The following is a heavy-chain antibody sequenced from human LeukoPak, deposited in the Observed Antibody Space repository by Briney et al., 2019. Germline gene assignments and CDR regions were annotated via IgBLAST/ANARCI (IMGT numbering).Heavy chain of an antibody. D-gene: IGHD6-13*01. J-gene: IGHJ3*02. CDR1: GFTFSSYA. CDR2: ISYDGSNK. V-gene: IGHV3-30-3*01. CDR3: ARERGEQQLVLGDAFDI. Sequence: PGRSLRLSCAASGFTFSSYAMHWVRQAPGKGLEWVAVISYDGSNKYYADSVKGRFTISRDNSKNTLYLQMNSLRAEDTAVYYCARERGEQQLVLGDAFDIWGQGTMVTVSS.